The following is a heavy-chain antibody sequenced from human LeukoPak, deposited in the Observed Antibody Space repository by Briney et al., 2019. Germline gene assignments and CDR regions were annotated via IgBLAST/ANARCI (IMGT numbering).Heavy chain of an antibody. CDR3: ARRIAAAGIN. CDR2: ISSSGSTI. CDR1: GFTFSSYE. J-gene: IGHJ4*02. D-gene: IGHD6-13*01. V-gene: IGHV3-48*03. Sequence: PGGSLRLSCAASGFTFSSYEMNWVRQAPGKGLEWVSYISSSGSTIYYADSVKGRFTISRDNAKNSLYLQMNSLRAEDTAVYYCARRIAAAGINWGQGTLVTVSS.